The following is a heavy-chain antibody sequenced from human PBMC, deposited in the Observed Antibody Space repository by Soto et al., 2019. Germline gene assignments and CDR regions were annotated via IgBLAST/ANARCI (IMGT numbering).Heavy chain of an antibody. V-gene: IGHV4-30-4*08. D-gene: IGHD2-21*02. CDR3: AREDDGGDRDYYGLDV. Sequence: WTWIRQPQGKGLEWIGYVYYSGSVLYNPSLKNRLNISVDTSKNQFSLRLTSVTAADTAVYFCAREDDGGDRDYYGLDVWGQGTTVTVSS. CDR2: VYYSGSV. J-gene: IGHJ6*02.